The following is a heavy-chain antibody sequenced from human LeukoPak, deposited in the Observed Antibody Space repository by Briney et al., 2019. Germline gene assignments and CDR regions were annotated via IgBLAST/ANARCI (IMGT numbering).Heavy chain of an antibody. CDR2: ISGSGGST. Sequence: GGSLRLSCAASGFTFSSYAMSWVRQAPGKGLEWVSAISGSGGSTYYADSVKGRFTISRDNSKNTLYLQMNSLRAEDTAVYYCAKDIRLTRYCSGGSCYRLNFDYWGQGTLVTVSS. V-gene: IGHV3-23*01. CDR3: AKDIRLTRYCSGGSCYRLNFDY. CDR1: GFTFSSYA. D-gene: IGHD2-15*01. J-gene: IGHJ4*02.